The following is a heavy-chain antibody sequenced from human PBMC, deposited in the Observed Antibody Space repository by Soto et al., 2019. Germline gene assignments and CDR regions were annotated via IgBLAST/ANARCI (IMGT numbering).Heavy chain of an antibody. CDR1: GLIVSSNY. V-gene: IGHV3-66*01. J-gene: IGHJ4*02. D-gene: IGHD3-16*01. CDR3: ARDPRLGDRGVELYPLQ. Sequence: EVQLVESGGGLVQPGGSLRLSCAAFGLIVSSNYMSWVRQAPGKGLEWVSGIYSGGSTYYADSVKGRFTISRDNSKNTLYLQMNSLRAEDTAVYYCARDPRLGDRGVELYPLQWGQGTLVTVSS. CDR2: IYSGGST.